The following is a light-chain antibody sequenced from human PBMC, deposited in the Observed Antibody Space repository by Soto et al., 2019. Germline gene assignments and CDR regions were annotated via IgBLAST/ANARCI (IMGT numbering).Light chain of an antibody. CDR3: QQYHDLPLT. CDR1: QNISNY. Sequence: IVLTQSPATLSVSPGERATLSCRASQNISNYLIWYRLKPVQAPRLLIYDVSNRATDIPARFSGSGSGTDFTLTISSLQPEDIATYYCQQYHDLPLTFGGGTRW. V-gene: IGKV3-11*01. J-gene: IGKJ4*01. CDR2: DVS.